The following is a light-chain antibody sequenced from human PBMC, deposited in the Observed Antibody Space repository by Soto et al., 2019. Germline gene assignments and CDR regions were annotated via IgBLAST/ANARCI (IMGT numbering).Light chain of an antibody. CDR1: QSISSN. CDR3: QQYNNWPYT. Sequence: EIVVTQSPDTLSVSPGEGATLSCRASQSISSNLAWYRQKPGQAPRLLIYGASTRATGIPARFSGSGSGTEFTLTISSLQSEDFAVYYCQQYNNWPYTFGQRTKLEIK. V-gene: IGKV3-15*01. J-gene: IGKJ2*01. CDR2: GAS.